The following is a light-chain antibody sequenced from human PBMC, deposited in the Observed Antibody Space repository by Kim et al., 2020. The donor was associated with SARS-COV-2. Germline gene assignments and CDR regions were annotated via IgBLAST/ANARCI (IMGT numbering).Light chain of an antibody. CDR1: SSNIGKTT. Sequence: GQGVTIVCSGSSSNIGKTTVNWYQHFPGTAPKLFISNNNQRPSGVPDRFSGSKSGTSASLAISGLQSEDEADYYCAAWDDSLKAVIFGGGTQLTVL. J-gene: IGLJ2*01. CDR3: AAWDDSLKAVI. V-gene: IGLV1-44*01. CDR2: NNN.